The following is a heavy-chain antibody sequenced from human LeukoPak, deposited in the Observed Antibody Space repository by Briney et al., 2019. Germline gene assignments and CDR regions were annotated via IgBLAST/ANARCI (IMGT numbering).Heavy chain of an antibody. J-gene: IGHJ3*02. CDR1: GDSIDRTNW. CDR3: ASGYSDKKEDAFDI. CDR2: INHSGGT. V-gene: IGHV4-4*02. Sequence: SETLSLTCTVSGDSIDRTNWWTWVRPPPGKGLEWIGEINHSGGTNYDPSLKSRVTISVDKSKNQFSLKLTSVTAADTAVYYCASGYSDKKEDAFDIWGQGTMVTVSP. D-gene: IGHD5-12*01.